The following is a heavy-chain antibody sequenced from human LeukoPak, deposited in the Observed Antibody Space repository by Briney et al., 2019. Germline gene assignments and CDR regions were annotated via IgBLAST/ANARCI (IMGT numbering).Heavy chain of an antibody. J-gene: IGHJ4*02. CDR1: GFTFSIYG. Sequence: GGSLRLSCAASGFTFSIYGMHWVRQASGKGLEWVGRIRTKINSYATTYAASVQGRFTISRDDSKNTLYLQMNSLKTEDTAVYYCTTDPILRWFGELRLFDYWGQGTLVTVSS. CDR3: TTDPILRWFGELRLFDY. CDR2: IRTKINSYAT. V-gene: IGHV3-73*01. D-gene: IGHD3-10*01.